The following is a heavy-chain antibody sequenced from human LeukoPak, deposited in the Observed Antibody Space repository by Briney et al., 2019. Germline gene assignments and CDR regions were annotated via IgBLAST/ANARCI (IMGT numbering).Heavy chain of an antibody. V-gene: IGHV4-59*08. CDR1: GGSINTYF. Sequence: SETLSLTCAVSGGSINTYFWIWIRQPPGKGLEWIGYMYYSGSTNYNPSLKSRATISMDTSKNQFSLKLNSVTAADTAVYYCARQIPWGVGRFDYWGQGTLATVSA. J-gene: IGHJ4*02. D-gene: IGHD3-10*01. CDR2: MYYSGST. CDR3: ARQIPWGVGRFDY.